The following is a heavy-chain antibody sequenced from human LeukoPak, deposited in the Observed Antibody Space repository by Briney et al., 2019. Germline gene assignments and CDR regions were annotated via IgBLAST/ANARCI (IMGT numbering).Heavy chain of an antibody. V-gene: IGHV1-2*02. CDR1: GYTLTGYY. CDR2: INPNSGGT. J-gene: IGHJ5*02. D-gene: IGHD2-2*01. CDR3: ARPQIYCSSTSCKNWFDP. Sequence: ASVKVSCKASGYTLTGYYMHWVRQAPGQGLEWMGWINPNSGGTNYAQKFQGRVTMTRDTSISAAYMELSRLRSDDTAVYYCARPQIYCSSTSCKNWFDPWGQGTLVTVSS.